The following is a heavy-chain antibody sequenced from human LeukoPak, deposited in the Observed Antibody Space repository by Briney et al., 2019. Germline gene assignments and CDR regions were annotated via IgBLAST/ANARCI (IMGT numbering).Heavy chain of an antibody. CDR1: GGTFSSYA. J-gene: IGHJ3*02. D-gene: IGHD3-22*01. CDR2: IIPIFGTA. V-gene: IGHV1-69*13. Sequence: SVKVSCKASGGTFSSYAISWVRQAPGQGLEWMGGIIPIFGTANYAQKFQGRVTITADESTSTAYMELSSLRSEDTAVYYCARGSWGGAYDSSGYPYAFDIWGQGTMVTVSS. CDR3: ARGSWGGAYDSSGYPYAFDI.